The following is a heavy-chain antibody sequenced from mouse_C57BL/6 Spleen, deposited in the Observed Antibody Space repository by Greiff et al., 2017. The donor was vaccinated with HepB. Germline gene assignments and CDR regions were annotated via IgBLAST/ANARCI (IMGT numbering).Heavy chain of an antibody. CDR1: GFTFSDYG. Sequence: EVQLVESGGGLVKPGGSLKLSCAASGFTFSDYGMHWVRQAPEKGLEWVAYISSGSSTIYYADTVKGRVTISRDNAKKTLFLQMTSLRSEDTAMYYCASGYYSNYYAMDYWGQGTSVTVSS. CDR2: ISSGSSTI. V-gene: IGHV5-17*01. J-gene: IGHJ4*01. CDR3: ASGYYSNYYAMDY. D-gene: IGHD2-5*01.